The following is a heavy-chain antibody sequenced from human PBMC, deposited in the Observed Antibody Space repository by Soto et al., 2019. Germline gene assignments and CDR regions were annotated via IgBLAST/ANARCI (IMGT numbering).Heavy chain of an antibody. CDR3: ARDNGTLWSGTRGMDV. V-gene: IGHV1-2*02. Sequence: QMQLVQSGAEVKKPGASVKVSCKASGFSFSGNYLHWVRLAPGQGLEWMGRINPNSGVANFAQKFQVRVTLTTKTSISTGYMELSSLRSDDTAVYYCARDNGTLWSGTRGMDVWGQGTTVTVSS. CDR1: GFSFSGNY. J-gene: IGHJ6*02. CDR2: INPNSGVA. D-gene: IGHD3-10*01.